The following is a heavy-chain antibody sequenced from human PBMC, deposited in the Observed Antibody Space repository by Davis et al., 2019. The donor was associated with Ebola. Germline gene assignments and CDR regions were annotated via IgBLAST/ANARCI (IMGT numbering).Heavy chain of an antibody. J-gene: IGHJ6*02. Sequence: ASVKVSCKASGYTFTGYYMHWVRQAPGQGLEWMGWINPNSGGPNYAQKFQGWVTMTRDTSISTAYMELSRLRSDDTAVYYCARDRDVDIVATRYYGMDVWGQGTTVTVSS. V-gene: IGHV1-2*04. CDR1: GYTFTGYY. CDR2: INPNSGGP. D-gene: IGHD5-12*01. CDR3: ARDRDVDIVATRYYGMDV.